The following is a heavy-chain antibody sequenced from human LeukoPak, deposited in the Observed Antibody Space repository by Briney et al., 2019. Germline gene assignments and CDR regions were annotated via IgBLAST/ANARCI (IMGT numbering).Heavy chain of an antibody. CDR3: ARYSSGWYFDL. CDR2: INPNSGGT. Sequence: ASVKVSCKTSGYTFTGYYMHWVRQTPGQGLEGMGWINPNSGGTNYAQKFQGRVTMTRDTSNSTAYMELTRLRSDDTAGYYCARYSSGWYFDLWGRGTLVTVSS. CDR1: GYTFTGYY. V-gene: IGHV1-2*02. J-gene: IGHJ2*01. D-gene: IGHD6-19*01.